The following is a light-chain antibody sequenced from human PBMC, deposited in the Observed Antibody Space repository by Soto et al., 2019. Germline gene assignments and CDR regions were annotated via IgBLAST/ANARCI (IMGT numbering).Light chain of an antibody. V-gene: IGLV2-11*01. CDR2: DVT. Sequence: QSALTQPRSVSGSPGQSVTLSCTGTSSAVGGYNSVSWYQQHPGKAPKLMIYDVTKRPSGVPDRFSGSKSGNTASLTISGLQADDEADYYCCSYAGSYTYVFGSGTKLTVL. CDR3: CSYAGSYTYV. J-gene: IGLJ1*01. CDR1: SSAVGGYNS.